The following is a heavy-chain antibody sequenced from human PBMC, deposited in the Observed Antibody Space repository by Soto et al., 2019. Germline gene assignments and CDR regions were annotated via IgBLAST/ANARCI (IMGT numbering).Heavy chain of an antibody. D-gene: IGHD5-18*01. CDR3: VRSKGGYSYGTPFDY. CDR1: GFTFDDCA. Sequence: SLRLSCAASGFTFDDCAMHWVRQVLGKGLEWVSSISWNSGNIGYADSVKGRFTTSRDNAKNSLYLQMNSLRPEDTALYYCVRSKGGYSYGTPFDYWGQGP. J-gene: IGHJ4*02. CDR2: ISWNSGNI. V-gene: IGHV3-9*01.